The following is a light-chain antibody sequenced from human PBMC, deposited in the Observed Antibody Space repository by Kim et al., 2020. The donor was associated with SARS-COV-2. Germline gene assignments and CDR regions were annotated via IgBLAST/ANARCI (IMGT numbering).Light chain of an antibody. Sequence: DIQMTQSPSTLSVSVGDRVTITCRASQRIGTWLAWYQQKPGKAPRLLIYEASNLDSGVPSRFSGSGSGTEFTLTISSLQTDDFATYSCQQYNRSPGLTFGGGTKVDIK. J-gene: IGKJ4*01. V-gene: IGKV1-5*03. CDR3: QQYNRSPGLT. CDR1: QRIGTW. CDR2: EAS.